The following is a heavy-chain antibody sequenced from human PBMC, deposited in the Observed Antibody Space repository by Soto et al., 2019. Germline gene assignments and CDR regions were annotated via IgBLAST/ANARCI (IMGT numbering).Heavy chain of an antibody. D-gene: IGHD1-26*01. CDR1: GYTFTSYA. J-gene: IGHJ4*02. CDR2: INAGNGNT. V-gene: IGHV1-3*01. CDR3: ARAESGSYFFDY. Sequence: GASVKVSCKASGYTFTSYAMHWVRQAPGQRLEWMGWINAGNGNTKYSQKFQGRVTITRDTSASTAYMELSSLRSEDTAVYYCARAESGSYFFDYWGQGTLVTVSS.